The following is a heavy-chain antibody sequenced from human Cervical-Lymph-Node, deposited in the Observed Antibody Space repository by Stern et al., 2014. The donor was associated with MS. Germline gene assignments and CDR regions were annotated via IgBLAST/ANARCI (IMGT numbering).Heavy chain of an antibody. V-gene: IGHV1-69*06. CDR1: GGTFTSFS. CDR3: VLPSTVTTAAFDV. Sequence: VQLVQSGAEVKKPGSSVKVSCKASGGTFTSFSINWVRQVPGQSLEWMGGIIPIFDTPNFAQKFQCRVTITADSSTSTVYMALNSLRSDDTAVYYCVLPSTVTTAAFDVWGRGTMVTVSS. CDR2: IIPIFDTP. D-gene: IGHD4-17*01. J-gene: IGHJ3*01.